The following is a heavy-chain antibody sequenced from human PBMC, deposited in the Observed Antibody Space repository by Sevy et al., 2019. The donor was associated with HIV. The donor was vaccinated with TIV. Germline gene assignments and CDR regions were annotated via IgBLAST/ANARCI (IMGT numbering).Heavy chain of an antibody. CDR1: GGSISSYY. CDR2: IYTSGST. CDR3: ARDGAYDSSGYYNRYYYYGMDV. J-gene: IGHJ6*02. D-gene: IGHD3-22*01. Sequence: SETLSLTCTVSGGSISSYYWSWIRQPAGKGVEWIGRIYTSGSTNYNPSLKSRVTMSVDTSKNQFSLKLSSVTAADTAVYYCARDGAYDSSGYYNRYYYYGMDVWGQGTTVTVSS. V-gene: IGHV4-4*07.